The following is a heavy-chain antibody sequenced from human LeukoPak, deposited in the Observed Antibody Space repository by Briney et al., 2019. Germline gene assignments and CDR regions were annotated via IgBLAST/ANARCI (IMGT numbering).Heavy chain of an antibody. J-gene: IGHJ6*03. CDR1: GYSISSGYY. Sequence: PSETLSLTCTVSGYSISSGYYWGWIRQPPGKGLEWIGYIYYSGSTYYNPSLKSRVTISVDTSKNQFSLKLSSVTAADTAVYYCARHPNYYYDYMDVWGEGTTVTISS. CDR3: ARHPNYYYDYMDV. CDR2: IYYSGST. V-gene: IGHV4-38-2*02.